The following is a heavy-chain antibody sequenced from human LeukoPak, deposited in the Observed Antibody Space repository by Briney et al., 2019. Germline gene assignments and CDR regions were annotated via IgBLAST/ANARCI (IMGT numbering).Heavy chain of an antibody. CDR2: IKSKTDGGTT. J-gene: IGHJ4*02. CDR1: GFTFSNAW. Sequence: GGSLRLSCAASGFTFSNAWMSWVRQAPGKGLEWDGRIKSKTDGGTTDYAAPVKGRFTISRDDSKNTLYLQMSSLKTEDTAVYYCTTAFLYCSGGSCYPAPFDYWGQGTLVTVSS. D-gene: IGHD2-15*01. V-gene: IGHV3-15*01. CDR3: TTAFLYCSGGSCYPAPFDY.